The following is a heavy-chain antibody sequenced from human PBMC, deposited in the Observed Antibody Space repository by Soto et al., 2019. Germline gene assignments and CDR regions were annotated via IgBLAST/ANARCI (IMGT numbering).Heavy chain of an antibody. CDR3: ARANSYNLFDF. V-gene: IGHV3-33*01. CDR1: GFTFSSYG. J-gene: IGHJ4*02. CDR2: IRYDDGNNR. Sequence: QVQLVESGGGVVQPGRSLRLSCAASGFTFSSYGMYWVRQAPGKGLEWVAFIRYDDGNNRYYADFVKGRFTISRDISKNTLYLEMHFLRAEDTAVYYCARANSYNLFDFWGQGTLVTVS. D-gene: IGHD3-10*01.